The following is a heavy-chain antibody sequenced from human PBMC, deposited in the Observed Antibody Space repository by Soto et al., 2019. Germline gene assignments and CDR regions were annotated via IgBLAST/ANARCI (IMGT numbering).Heavy chain of an antibody. Sequence: GGSLRLSCAASGFTFSRYAMSWVRQAPGKGLEWVSGISGAGGSTYYADSVKGRFTISRDNSKNTLYLQVNSLRAEDTAIYYCAKGSRLVLVGWLDPWGQGTLVTVSS. V-gene: IGHV3-23*01. CDR2: ISGAGGST. D-gene: IGHD6-19*01. CDR3: AKGSRLVLVGWLDP. J-gene: IGHJ5*02. CDR1: GFTFSRYA.